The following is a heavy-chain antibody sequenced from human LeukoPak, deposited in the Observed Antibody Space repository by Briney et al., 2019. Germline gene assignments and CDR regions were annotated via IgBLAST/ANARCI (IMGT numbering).Heavy chain of an antibody. V-gene: IGHV3-7*01. J-gene: IGHJ4*02. CDR3: ARVRKLRTRGVMDPLDY. CDR1: GFTFNYYW. CDR2: IQQDGSEK. D-gene: IGHD3-10*01. Sequence: GGSLRLSCAASGFTFNYYWLTWVRRAPGKGLERVANIQQDGSEKYYVDSVKGRFIISRDNAKNSLYLQMNSLRAEDTAVYYCARVRKLRTRGVMDPLDYWGQGTLVTVSS.